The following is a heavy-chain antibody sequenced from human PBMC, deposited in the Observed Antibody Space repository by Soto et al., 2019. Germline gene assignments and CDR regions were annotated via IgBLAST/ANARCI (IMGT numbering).Heavy chain of an antibody. CDR2: INHSGST. J-gene: IGHJ4*02. V-gene: IGHV4-34*01. D-gene: IGHD3-16*02. CDR1: GGSFSGYY. CDR3: ARGYHYDYIWGSYRHYYFDY. Sequence: SETLSLTCAVYGGSFSGYYWSWIRQPPGKGLEWIGEINHSGSTNYNPSLKSRVTISVDTSKNQFSLKLSSVTAADTAVYYCARGYHYDYIWGSYRHYYFDYWAQGTLVTVSS.